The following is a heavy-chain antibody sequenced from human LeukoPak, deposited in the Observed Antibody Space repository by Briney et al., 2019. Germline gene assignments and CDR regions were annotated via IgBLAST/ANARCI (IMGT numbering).Heavy chain of an antibody. J-gene: IGHJ6*03. V-gene: IGHV3-48*03. Sequence: GGSLRLSCAASGFTFSSYEMNWVRQAPGKGLEWVSYISSSGSTIYYADSVKGRFTISRDDAKNSLYLQMNSLRAEDTAVYYCAKDGSGSGSYYDKYYYYYMDVWGKGTTVTISS. CDR2: ISSSGSTI. CDR1: GFTFSSYE. CDR3: AKDGSGSGSYYDKYYYYYMDV. D-gene: IGHD3-10*01.